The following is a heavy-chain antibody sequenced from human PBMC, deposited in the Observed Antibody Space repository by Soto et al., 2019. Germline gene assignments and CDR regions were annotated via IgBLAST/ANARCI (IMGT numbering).Heavy chain of an antibody. D-gene: IGHD4-4*01. Sequence: EVQLVESGGGLVKPGGSLRLSCAASGFTFSSYSMNWVRQAPGQGLEWVSSMSSSSSYIYYADSVKGRFTISRDNAKNSRDLQRNSRRAEDTAVYYCARELRYYRVHYYGMDVWGQGTTVTVSS. CDR1: GFTFSSYS. CDR3: ARELRYYRVHYYGMDV. J-gene: IGHJ6*02. V-gene: IGHV3-21*01. CDR2: MSSSSSYI.